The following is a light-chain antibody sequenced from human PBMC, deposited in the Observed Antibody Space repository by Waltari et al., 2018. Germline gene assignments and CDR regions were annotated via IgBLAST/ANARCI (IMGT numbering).Light chain of an antibody. J-gene: IGKJ2*01. V-gene: IGKV3-20*01. CDR1: QTLTKRY. CDR2: GAS. CDR3: QQYGSSVLYT. Sequence: SLSPGERATPSCRASQTLTKRYLAWYQQKPGQAPRLLIYGASSGSGTDFTLTISRLEPEDSAVYYCQQYGSSVLYTFGQGTKVEIK.